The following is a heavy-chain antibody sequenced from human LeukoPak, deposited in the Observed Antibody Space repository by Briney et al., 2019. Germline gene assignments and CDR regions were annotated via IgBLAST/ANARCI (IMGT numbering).Heavy chain of an antibody. D-gene: IGHD3-3*01. V-gene: IGHV1-69*06. J-gene: IGHJ6*03. CDR2: IIPIFGTA. Sequence: GASVKVSCKASGGTFSSYAISWVRQAPGQGLEWMGGIIPIFGTANYAQKFQGRVTITADKSTSTAYMELSSLRSDDTAVYYCARGPNFGVVIIYYYYMDVWGKGTTVTVSS. CDR3: ARGPNFGVVIIYYYYMDV. CDR1: GGTFSSYA.